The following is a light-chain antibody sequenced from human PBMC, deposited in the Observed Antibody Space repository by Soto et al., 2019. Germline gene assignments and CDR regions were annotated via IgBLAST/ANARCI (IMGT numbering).Light chain of an antibody. V-gene: IGKV1-39*01. CDR2: AAS. CDR3: HQTYSSPPGT. Sequence: DLQMTQSPSSLSASVGDRVIITCRASQSINRFLNWYQQKPGRAPRLLIYAASNLQSGVPSRFSGSGSGTDFTLTITSLQPEDFATYYCHQTYSSPPGTFGQGTKVDSK. J-gene: IGKJ1*01. CDR1: QSINRF.